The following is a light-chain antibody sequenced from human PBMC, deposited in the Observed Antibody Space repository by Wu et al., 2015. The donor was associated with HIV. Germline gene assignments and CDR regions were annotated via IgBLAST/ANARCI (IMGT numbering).Light chain of an antibody. CDR3: QQRSNWPPAT. V-gene: IGKV3-11*01. Sequence: EIVMTQSPATLSVSPGERATLSCRASQSVSSYLAWYQQKPGQAPRLLIYDASNRATGIPARFSGSGSGTDFTLTISSLEPEDFAVYYCQQRSNWPPATFGPGTKWISN. J-gene: IGKJ3*01. CDR2: DAS. CDR1: QSVSSY.